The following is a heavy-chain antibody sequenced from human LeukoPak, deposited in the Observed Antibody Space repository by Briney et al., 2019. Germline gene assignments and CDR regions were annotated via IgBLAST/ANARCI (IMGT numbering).Heavy chain of an antibody. V-gene: IGHV3-74*01. D-gene: IGHD6-13*01. J-gene: IGHJ4*02. Sequence: TGGSLRLSCAASGFTFSSYAMSWVRQAPGKGLEWVSRINSDGSSTSYADSVKGRFTISRDNAKNTLYLQMNSLRAEDTAVYYCVGAAAGFSYWGQGTLVTVSS. CDR3: VGAAAGFSY. CDR2: INSDGSST. CDR1: GFTFSSYA.